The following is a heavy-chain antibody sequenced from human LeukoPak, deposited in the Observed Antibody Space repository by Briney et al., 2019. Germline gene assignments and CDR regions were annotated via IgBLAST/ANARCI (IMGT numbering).Heavy chain of an antibody. V-gene: IGHV4-59*08. Sequence: PSETLSLTCTVSGGSISSYYWSWIRQPPGKGLEWIGYIYYSGSTNYNPSLKSRVTISLDTSKNQFSLQLSSVTAADTAVYYCARQTFPGCFDYWGQGTLVTVSS. CDR3: ARQTFPGCFDY. J-gene: IGHJ4*02. D-gene: IGHD6-19*01. CDR1: GGSISSYY. CDR2: IYYSGST.